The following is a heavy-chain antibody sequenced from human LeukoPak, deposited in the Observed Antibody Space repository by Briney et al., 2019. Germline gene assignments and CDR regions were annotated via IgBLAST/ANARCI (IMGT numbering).Heavy chain of an antibody. J-gene: IGHJ4*02. Sequence: ASVKVSCKASGYTFTSYNIHWVRQATGQGLEWMGWMNPHSDNTGYAQQFQGRVTMTRNTSISTAYMELSSVRSEDTAVYYCARVSWWRASTGLDLGYWGQGTLVTVSS. CDR2: MNPHSDNT. CDR3: ARVSWWRASTGLDLGY. CDR1: GYTFTSYN. V-gene: IGHV1-8*01. D-gene: IGHD6-25*01.